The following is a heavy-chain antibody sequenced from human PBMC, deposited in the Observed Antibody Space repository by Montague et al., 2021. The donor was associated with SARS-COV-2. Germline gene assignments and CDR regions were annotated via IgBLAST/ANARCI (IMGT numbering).Heavy chain of an antibody. J-gene: IGHJ4*02. CDR2: ISYDGRNK. CDR1: GFTFSSYA. D-gene: IGHD3-22*01. Sequence: SLRLSCAASGFTFSSYAMHWVRQAPGKGLEWVAVISYDGRNKYYADSVKGRFTISRDNSKNTLYLQMNSLRAEDTAVYYCARNYYDSSDHFDYWGQGTLVPVSS. CDR3: ARNYYDSSDHFDY. V-gene: IGHV3-30*04.